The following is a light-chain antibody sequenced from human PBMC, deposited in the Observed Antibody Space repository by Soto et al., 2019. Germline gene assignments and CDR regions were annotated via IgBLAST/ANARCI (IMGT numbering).Light chain of an antibody. CDR2: DDN. CDR1: SSNIASNY. V-gene: IGLV1-51*01. Sequence: QSVLTQPPSVSAAPGQRVTISCSGTSSNIASNYVSWYQQFPGTAPRLLIYDDNKRPSGIPDRFSASKSGTSATLGITGLQSGDEADYYCGTWDSSMSGGVFGTGTKVTVL. J-gene: IGLJ1*01. CDR3: GTWDSSMSGGV.